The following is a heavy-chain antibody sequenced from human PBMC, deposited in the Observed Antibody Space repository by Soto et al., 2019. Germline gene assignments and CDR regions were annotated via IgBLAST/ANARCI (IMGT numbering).Heavy chain of an antibody. CDR2: INSGGTTI. D-gene: IGHD2-15*01. Sequence: GGSLRLSCAAPGFTFSSYSLTWVPQAPGEGLEWVSYINSGGTTIYYADSVKGRFTFSRDNAKQPLYLQMNSLRADDMAVYYCAKRGPPTCSGGSCRYAMDVWGQGTTVTVSS. J-gene: IGHJ6*02. CDR1: GFTFSSYS. V-gene: IGHV3-48*01. CDR3: AKRGPPTCSGGSCRYAMDV.